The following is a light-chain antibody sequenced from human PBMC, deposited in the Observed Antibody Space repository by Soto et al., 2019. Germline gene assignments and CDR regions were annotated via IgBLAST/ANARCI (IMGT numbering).Light chain of an antibody. V-gene: IGLV2-8*01. J-gene: IGLJ1*01. Sequence: QSALTHPPSASGSPGQSFAISCTGTSSDVGGYNYVSWYQQHPGKAPKLMIYEVNKRPSGVPDRFSGSKSGNTASLTASGLQAEDEADYYCSSYAGSSNVFGTGTKVTVL. CDR2: EVN. CDR1: SSDVGGYNY. CDR3: SSYAGSSNV.